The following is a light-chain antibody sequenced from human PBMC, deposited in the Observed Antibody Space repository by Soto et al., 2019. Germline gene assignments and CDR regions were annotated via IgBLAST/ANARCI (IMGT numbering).Light chain of an antibody. CDR1: QSVSRSY. CDR2: GAS. V-gene: IGKV3-20*01. Sequence: IVFTQFPGTLSLSAGDRATLSCRDSQSVSRSYLGWYQQKPGQAPRLLMYGASSRATGIPDRFSGSGSGTDFTLTISRLEPEDFAVYYCQQYGSSPLTFGGGTKVDI. CDR3: QQYGSSPLT. J-gene: IGKJ4*01.